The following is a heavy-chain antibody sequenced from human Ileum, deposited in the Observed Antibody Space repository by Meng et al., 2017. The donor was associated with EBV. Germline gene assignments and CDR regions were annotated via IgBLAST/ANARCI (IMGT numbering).Heavy chain of an antibody. J-gene: IGHJ4*02. CDR2: ISNDGSFP. Sequence: EVHTLGSGGGLVQPGGSLRLSCAASGFDFSSYVMHWVRQGPGKGPVWVSRISNDGSFPTYADSVKGRFTISRDNAHNTLYLQMNSLRAEDTAVYYCVRDVNWQLYDYWGQGALVTVSS. V-gene: IGHV3-74*03. CDR3: VRDVNWQLYDY. CDR1: GFDFSSYV. D-gene: IGHD2-8*01.